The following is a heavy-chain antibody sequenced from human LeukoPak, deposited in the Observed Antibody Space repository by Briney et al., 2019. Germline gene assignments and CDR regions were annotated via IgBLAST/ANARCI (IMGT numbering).Heavy chain of an antibody. V-gene: IGHV4-30-4*01. Sequence: PSETLSLTCTVSGGSISSGDYYWSWIRQPPGKGLKWIGYIYYSGSTYYNPSLKSRVTISVDTSKNQFSLKLSSVTAADTAVYYCARSKLWFGELLYFDYWGQGTLVTVSS. CDR3: ARSKLWFGELLYFDY. CDR1: GGSISSGDYY. CDR2: IYYSGST. J-gene: IGHJ4*02. D-gene: IGHD3-10*01.